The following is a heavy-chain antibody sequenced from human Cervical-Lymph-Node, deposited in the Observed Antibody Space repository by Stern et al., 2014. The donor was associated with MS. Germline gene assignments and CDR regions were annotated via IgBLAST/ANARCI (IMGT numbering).Heavy chain of an antibody. CDR2: IYWDDDE. V-gene: IGHV2-5*02. J-gene: IGHJ4*02. CDR3: AHSGFYGTIVYFDY. Sequence: QVTLRESGPTLVKPTQTLTLTCTFSGFSLSTSGVGVGWIRQPPGKALEWLALIYWDDDERYSPSLRSMLTITKDTSKNQVVLTMTHMDSVDTATYYCAHSGFYGTIVYFDYWGQGTLVTVSS. D-gene: IGHD2/OR15-2a*01. CDR1: GFSLSTSGVG.